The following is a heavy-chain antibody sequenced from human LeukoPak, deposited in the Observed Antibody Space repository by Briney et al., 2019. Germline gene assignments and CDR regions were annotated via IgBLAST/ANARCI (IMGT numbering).Heavy chain of an antibody. CDR2: IYSGGTT. Sequence: SGGSLRLSCAASGFTVSSNYMSWVRQAPGKGLAWVSVIYSGGTTYYADSVKGRFTISRDNSKNTLYLQMNSLSAEDTAVYYCARAGSNYLYFDSWGQGTLVTVSS. CDR3: ARAGSNYLYFDS. J-gene: IGHJ4*02. D-gene: IGHD4-11*01. CDR1: GFTVSSNY. V-gene: IGHV3-53*01.